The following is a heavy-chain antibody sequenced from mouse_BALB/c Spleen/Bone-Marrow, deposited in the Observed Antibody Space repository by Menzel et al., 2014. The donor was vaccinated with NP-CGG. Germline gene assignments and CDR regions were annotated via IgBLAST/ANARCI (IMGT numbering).Heavy chain of an antibody. D-gene: IGHD1-1*01. V-gene: IGHV1-4*01. J-gene: IGHJ2*01. CDR3: ARRYYGSTFDY. CDR2: INPSSGYT. CDR1: GYTFTSYT. Sequence: VHLVESGAELARPGASVKMSCKASGYTFTSYTMHWVKQRPGQGLEWIGYINPSSGYTNYNQKFKDKATLTADKSSSTAYIQLSSLTSEDSAVYYCARRYYGSTFDYWGQGTTLTVSS.